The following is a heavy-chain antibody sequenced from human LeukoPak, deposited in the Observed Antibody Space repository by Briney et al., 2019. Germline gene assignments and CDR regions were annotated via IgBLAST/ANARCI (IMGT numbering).Heavy chain of an antibody. D-gene: IGHD2-15*01. V-gene: IGHV1-2*02. J-gene: IGHJ4*02. CDR2: MNPNRGDT. Sequence: GASVKVSCKASGYSFTGYCIHWMRQAPGQGLEWMGWMNPNRGDTSYAQKFQGRVTMTKDTPINTAYMELSGLTSDDTAVYYCGRRRIDCSDTGCYVDYWGQGTLVTVSS. CDR3: GRRRIDCSDTGCYVDY. CDR1: GYSFTGYC.